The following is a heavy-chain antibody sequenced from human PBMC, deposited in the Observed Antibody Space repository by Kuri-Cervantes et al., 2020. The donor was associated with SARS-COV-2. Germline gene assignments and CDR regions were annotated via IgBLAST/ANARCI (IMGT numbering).Heavy chain of an antibody. V-gene: IGHV4-39*01. CDR3: ARQREMATIPDAFDI. CDR2: MYHSGST. J-gene: IGHJ3*02. D-gene: IGHD5-24*01. CDR1: GGSISSSSYY. Sequence: SETLSLTCTVSGGSISSSSYYWGWIRQPPGKGLEWIGSMYHSGSTYYNPSLKSRVTISVDTSKNQFSLKLSSVTAADTAVYYCARQREMATIPDAFDIWGQGTMVTVSS.